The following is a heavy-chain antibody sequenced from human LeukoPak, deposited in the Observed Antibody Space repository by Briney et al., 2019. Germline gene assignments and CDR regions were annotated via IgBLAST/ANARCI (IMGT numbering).Heavy chain of an antibody. CDR2: IFYGGST. Sequence: PSETLSLTCTVSGGPINNYYWNWIRQPPGKGLEWIGYIFYGGSTNYNPSLNSRVTISVDTSKNQFSLKLSSVTAADTAVYYCARYSGRFLWFDFWGHGTLVTVSS. CDR3: ARYSGRFLWFDF. D-gene: IGHD1-26*01. CDR1: GGPINNYY. J-gene: IGHJ5*01. V-gene: IGHV4-59*08.